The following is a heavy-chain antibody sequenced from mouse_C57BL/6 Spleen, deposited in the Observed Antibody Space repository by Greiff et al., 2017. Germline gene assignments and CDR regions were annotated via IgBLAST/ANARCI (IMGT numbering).Heavy chain of an antibody. V-gene: IGHV1-19*01. Sequence: VQLQQSGPVLVKPGASVKMSCKASGYTFTDYYMNWVKQSHGKSLEWIGVINPYNGGTSYNQKFKGKATLTVDKSSSTAYMEINSLTSEDSAVYYCARCGGGSETMDYWGQGTSVTVSS. CDR2: INPYNGGT. CDR1: GYTFTDYY. J-gene: IGHJ4*01. CDR3: ARCGGGSETMDY. D-gene: IGHD1-1*01.